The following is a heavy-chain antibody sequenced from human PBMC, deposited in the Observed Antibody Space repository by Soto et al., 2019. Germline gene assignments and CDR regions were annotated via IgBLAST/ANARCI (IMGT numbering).Heavy chain of an antibody. CDR3: ARGQAVAAQH. J-gene: IGHJ4*02. CDR1: GGSISSGGYS. D-gene: IGHD2-15*01. Sequence: QLQLQESGSGLVKPSQTLSLTCAVSGGSISSGGYSWSWIRQPPGKGLEWIRYIYYSGSTYYNPSFNTPVTISVDRSKNQFYLTLSSVTTADTAAYYCARGQAVAAQHWGQGTLVTVSS. V-gene: IGHV4-30-2*01. CDR2: IYYSGST.